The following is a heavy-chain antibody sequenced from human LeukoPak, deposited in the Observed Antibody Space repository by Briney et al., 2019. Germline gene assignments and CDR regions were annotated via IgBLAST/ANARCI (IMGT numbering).Heavy chain of an antibody. J-gene: IGHJ6*02. Sequence: TGGPLRLSCVASGISFSNYAMHWVRQAPGKGLEGVAVISDDGTKKYYGDSEKGRFTISRDNSKNTLFLQMNSLRAEDTAVYYCARDNYYGSGSYNYYGMDVWGQGTTVTVTS. D-gene: IGHD3-10*01. CDR1: GISFSNYA. V-gene: IGHV3-30-3*01. CDR2: ISDDGTKK. CDR3: ARDNYYGSGSYNYYGMDV.